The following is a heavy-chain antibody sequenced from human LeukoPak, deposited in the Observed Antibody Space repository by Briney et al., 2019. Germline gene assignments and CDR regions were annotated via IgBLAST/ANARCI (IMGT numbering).Heavy chain of an antibody. CDR3: AREGKITMVRGVIRYYYMDV. CDR1: GGSISSYY. V-gene: IGHV4-4*07. J-gene: IGHJ6*03. Sequence: PSETLSLTCTVSGGSISSYYWSWIRQPAGKGLEWIGRIFTSGSTKYNPSLKSRVTISVDTSKNQFSLKLSSVTAADTAVYYCAREGKITMVRGVIRYYYMDVWGKGTTVTISS. D-gene: IGHD3-10*01. CDR2: IFTSGST.